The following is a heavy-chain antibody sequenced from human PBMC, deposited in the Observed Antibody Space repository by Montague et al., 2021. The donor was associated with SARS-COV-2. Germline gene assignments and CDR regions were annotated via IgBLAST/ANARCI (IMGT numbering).Heavy chain of an antibody. CDR3: ARVLGTVATSVHRGYFDY. CDR1: GFIFSGYA. J-gene: IGHJ4*02. CDR2: ITGSGHAT. V-gene: IGHV3-23*01. D-gene: IGHD4-17*01. Sequence: SLRLSCAASGFIFSGYAMTWVRQAPGKGLEWVSGITGSGHATYYADSVKGRFTISRDNSKNTLFLQMNSLRAEDMAVYYCARVLGTVATSVHRGYFDYWGPGSLVTVSS.